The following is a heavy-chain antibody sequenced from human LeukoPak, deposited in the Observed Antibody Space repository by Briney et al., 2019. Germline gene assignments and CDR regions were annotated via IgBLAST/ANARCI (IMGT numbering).Heavy chain of an antibody. Sequence: SETLSLTCAVYGESFSGYYWSWIRQTPGKGLEWIGEINHSGSTNYNPSLKSRVTLSVDTSKNQFSLKVTSVTAADTAVYFCARYYGSGRDADYWGQGTLVTVSS. CDR2: INHSGST. CDR3: ARYYGSGRDADY. CDR1: GESFSGYY. D-gene: IGHD3-10*01. J-gene: IGHJ4*02. V-gene: IGHV4-34*01.